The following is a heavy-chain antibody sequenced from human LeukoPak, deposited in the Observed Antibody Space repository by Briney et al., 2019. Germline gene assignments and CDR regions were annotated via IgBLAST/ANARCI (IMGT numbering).Heavy chain of an antibody. D-gene: IGHD4/OR15-4a*01. Sequence: PPETLSLTCTVSGYTIGDNYWNWIRQPPGKGREWMGYIDNSGTTNYNPSLGSRVTISLDTSKNQFSLTLTFMTAADTAVYYCARRIAMTMWGRENLLDPWGQGTLVTVSS. CDR2: IDNSGTT. CDR3: ARRIAMTMWGRENLLDP. J-gene: IGHJ5*02. CDR1: GYTIGDNY. V-gene: IGHV4-59*01.